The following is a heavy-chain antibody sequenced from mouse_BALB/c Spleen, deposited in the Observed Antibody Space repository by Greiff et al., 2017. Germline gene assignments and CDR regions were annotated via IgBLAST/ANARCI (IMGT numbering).Heavy chain of an antibody. J-gene: IGHJ3*01. Sequence: QLQQPGAELVKPGASVKLSCKASGYTFTSYYMYWVKQRPGQGLEWIGGINPSNGGTNFNEKFKSKATLTVDKSSSTAYMQLSSLTSEDSAVYYCTRSDDAYYTIAYWGQGTLVTVSA. CDR2: INPSNGGT. D-gene: IGHD2-3*01. CDR3: TRSDDAYYTIAY. CDR1: GYTFTSYY. V-gene: IGHV1S81*02.